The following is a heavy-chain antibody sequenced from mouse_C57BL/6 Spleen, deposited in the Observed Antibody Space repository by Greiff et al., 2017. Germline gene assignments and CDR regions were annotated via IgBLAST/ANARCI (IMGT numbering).Heavy chain of an antibody. CDR2: IWSDGST. Sequence: VKLQESGPGLVAPSQSLSITCTVSGFSLTSYGVHWVRQPPGKGLEWLVVIWSDGSTTYNSALKSRLSISKDNSKSQVFLKMNSLQTDDTAMYYCARHRDGSSYWYFDVWGTGTTVTVAS. CDR3: ARHRDGSSYWYFDV. D-gene: IGHD1-1*01. V-gene: IGHV2-6-1*01. J-gene: IGHJ1*03. CDR1: GFSLTSYG.